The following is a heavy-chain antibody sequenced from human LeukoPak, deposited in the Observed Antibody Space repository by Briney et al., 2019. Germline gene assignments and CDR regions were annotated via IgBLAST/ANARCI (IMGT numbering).Heavy chain of an antibody. CDR1: GFTFNNYE. CDR3: AREGRMGTADAFDV. V-gene: IGHV3-13*01. CDR2: VGIAGDT. D-gene: IGHD1-14*01. J-gene: IGHJ3*01. Sequence: LPGGSLRLSCAASGFTFNNYEMHWVRQTAGKGLEWVSAVGIAGDTFYAGTVKGRFSISRDNAESSLFLQMNSLRAGDTAVYYCAREGRMGTADAFDVWGQGTMVTVSS.